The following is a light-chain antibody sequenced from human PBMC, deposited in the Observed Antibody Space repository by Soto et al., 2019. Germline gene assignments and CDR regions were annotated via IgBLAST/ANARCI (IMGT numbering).Light chain of an antibody. J-gene: IGKJ2*01. CDR2: KVS. Sequence: DVVMTQSPLSLPVTLGQPASISCRSSQSLVYSDGNTYLTWFQQRPGQSPRRLIYKVSNRDSGVQDRFSGSGSGSDFTLKISRVEAEDVGIYYCMQGTHWPPGHTFGQGTKLEI. CDR1: QSLVYSDGNTY. CDR3: MQGTHWPPGHT. V-gene: IGKV2-30*01.